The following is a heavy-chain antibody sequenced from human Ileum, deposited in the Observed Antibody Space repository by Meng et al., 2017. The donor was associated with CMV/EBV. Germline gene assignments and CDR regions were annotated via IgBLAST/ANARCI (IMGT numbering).Heavy chain of an antibody. CDR3: ATTYSDGDWNFDY. CDR1: AYSLSTYS. Sequence: QAPLPQPGPGLVKPSASLSLTCTVSAYSLSTYSWHWSRQPAGKGLEWIGRLYTTGTIKYNPSLMSRLTMSLDTSKSQFSLNLRSLTAADTAVYYCATTYSDGDWNFDYWGQGTLVTVSS. J-gene: IGHJ4*02. D-gene: IGHD1-26*01. CDR2: LYTTGTI. V-gene: IGHV4-4*07.